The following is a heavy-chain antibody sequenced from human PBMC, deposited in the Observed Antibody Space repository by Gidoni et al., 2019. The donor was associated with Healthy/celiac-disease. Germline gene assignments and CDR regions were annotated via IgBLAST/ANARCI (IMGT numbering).Heavy chain of an antibody. CDR1: GFTFSSYG. CDR3: AKVSMITFGGGFDY. Sequence: QVQLVESGGGVVQPGRSLRLSCSASGFTFSSYGMHWVRQAPGKGLEWVAVISYDGSNKYYADPVKGRFTISRDNSKNTLYLQMNSLRAEDTAVYYCAKVSMITFGGGFDYWGQGTLVTVSS. J-gene: IGHJ4*02. D-gene: IGHD3-16*01. CDR2: ISYDGSNK. V-gene: IGHV3-30*18.